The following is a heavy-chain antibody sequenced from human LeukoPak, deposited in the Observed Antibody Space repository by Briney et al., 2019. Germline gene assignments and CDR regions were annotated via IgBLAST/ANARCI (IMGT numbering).Heavy chain of an antibody. CDR2: INEDGSIT. CDR1: GFTVRSYW. J-gene: IGHJ4*02. CDR3: GRDLGGRSGY. D-gene: IGHD1-26*01. Sequence: GGSLRLSCAVSGFTVRSYWMHWVRHGPGEGMVWVSRINEDGSITNYADSVKGRFSISRDNAENTLYLQMNSLRAEDTAVYYCGRDLGGRSGYWGQGTLVTVSS. V-gene: IGHV3-74*01.